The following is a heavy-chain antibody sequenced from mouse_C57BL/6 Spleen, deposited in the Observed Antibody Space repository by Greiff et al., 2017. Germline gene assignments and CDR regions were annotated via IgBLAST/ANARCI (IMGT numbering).Heavy chain of an antibody. V-gene: IGHV5-17*01. D-gene: IGHD1-1*01. CDR3: ARRGSSAMDY. J-gene: IGHJ4*01. CDR1: GFTFSDYG. Sequence: EVHLVESGGGLVKPGGSLKLSCAASGFTFSDYGMHWVRQAPEKGLEWVAYISSGSSTIYYADTVKGRFTISRDNAKNTLFLQMTSLRSEDTDMYYCARRGSSAMDYWGQGTSVTVSS. CDR2: ISSGSSTI.